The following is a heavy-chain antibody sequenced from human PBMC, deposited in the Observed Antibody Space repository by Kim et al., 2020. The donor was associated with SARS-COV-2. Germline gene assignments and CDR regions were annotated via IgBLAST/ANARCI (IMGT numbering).Heavy chain of an antibody. CDR2: INSDGSST. CDR3: ARGAQRWLHPCGMDV. Sequence: GGSLRLSCAASGFTFSSYWMHWIRQAPGKGLVWVSRINSDGSSTSYADSVKGRFTISRDNAKNTLYLQMNSLRAEDTAVYYCARGAQRWLHPCGMDVWGQGTTVTVSS. D-gene: IGHD5-12*01. CDR1: GFTFSSYW. V-gene: IGHV3-74*01. J-gene: IGHJ6*02.